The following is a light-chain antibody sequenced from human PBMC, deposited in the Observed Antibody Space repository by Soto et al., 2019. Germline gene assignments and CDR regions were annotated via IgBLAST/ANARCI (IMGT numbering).Light chain of an antibody. CDR3: SSYEASNTVV. Sequence: QSALTQPPSASGSPGQSVTFSCTGTTTDVGGYNYVSWYQQLPGKAPKLIIYEVNKRPSGVPHRFSGSKSGNTASLTVSGLQAEDEADYYCSSYEASNTVVFGGGTKLTVL. CDR2: EVN. V-gene: IGLV2-8*01. J-gene: IGLJ2*01. CDR1: TTDVGGYNY.